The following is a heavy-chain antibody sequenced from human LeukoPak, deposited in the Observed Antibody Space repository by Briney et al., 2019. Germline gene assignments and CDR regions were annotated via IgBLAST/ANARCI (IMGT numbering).Heavy chain of an antibody. CDR2: ISAYNGNT. CDR3: ARASYCSDGSCYSDY. D-gene: IGHD2-15*01. CDR1: VYTFTSYS. V-gene: IGHV1-18*01. J-gene: IGHJ4*02. Sequence: ASVKVSCKGSVYTFTSYSISGVRQAPGQGLEWMGWISAYNGNTIYAQKVKGRVTITTDTSTSTAYMELRSLKSDDTAVYYCARASYCSDGSCYSDYWGQGTLVTVSS.